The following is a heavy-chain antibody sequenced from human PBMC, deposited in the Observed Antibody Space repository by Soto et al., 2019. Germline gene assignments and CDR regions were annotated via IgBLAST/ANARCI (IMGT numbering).Heavy chain of an antibody. CDR1: AYTFTGYY. CDR2: INPNSGGT. Sequence: GXSVKVSCKASAYTFTGYYMHWVRQAAGQGLEWMGWINPNSGGTNYAQKFQGRVTMTRDTSISTAYMELSRLRSDDTAVYYCARGRGYCSSNRCFGGSWFDPWGQGTLVTGSS. J-gene: IGHJ5*02. D-gene: IGHD2-2*01. CDR3: ARGRGYCSSNRCFGGSWFDP. V-gene: IGHV1-2*02.